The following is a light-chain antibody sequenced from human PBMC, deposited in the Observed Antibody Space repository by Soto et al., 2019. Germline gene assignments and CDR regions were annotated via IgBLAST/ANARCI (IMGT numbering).Light chain of an antibody. Sequence: QSALPQPASVSGAPGQSITISCTGTRSDVGSYNLVSWYQHHPGKAPKLMIYDGSQRPSGVSNRFSGSQSGNTASLTISGLQAEDEAEHLCCSYAGSSTRSYVSVSGSMITGL. CDR3: CSYAGSSTRSYV. J-gene: IGLJ6*01. CDR1: RSDVGSYNL. CDR2: DGS. V-gene: IGLV2-23*01.